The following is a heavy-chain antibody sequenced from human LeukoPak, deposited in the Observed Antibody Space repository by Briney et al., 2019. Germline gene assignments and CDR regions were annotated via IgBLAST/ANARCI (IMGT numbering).Heavy chain of an antibody. J-gene: IGHJ6*02. V-gene: IGHV4-59*12. CDR3: ARVGDGYNYYYGMDV. Sequence: SGTLSLTCTVPGGSISSYYWSWIRQPPGKGLEWIAYIHYSGSTNYNPSLKSRVTISVDTSKNQFSLKLSSVTAADTAVYYCARVGDGYNYYYGMDVWGQGTTVTVSS. CDR2: IHYSGST. CDR1: GGSISSYY. D-gene: IGHD3-10*01.